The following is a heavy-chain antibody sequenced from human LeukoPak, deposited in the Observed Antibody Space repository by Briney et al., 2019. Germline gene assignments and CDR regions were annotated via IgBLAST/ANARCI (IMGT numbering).Heavy chain of an antibody. CDR3: ARGMRGVAARFNYYYYMDV. J-gene: IGHJ6*03. D-gene: IGHD6-6*01. CDR1: GGSISSYY. Sequence: SETLSLTCTVSGGSISSYYWGWIRQPPGKGLEWIGEINHSGSTNYNPSLKSRVTISVDTSKNQFSLKLSSVTAADTAVYYCARGMRGVAARFNYYYYMDVWGKGTTVTVSS. V-gene: IGHV4-34*01. CDR2: INHSGST.